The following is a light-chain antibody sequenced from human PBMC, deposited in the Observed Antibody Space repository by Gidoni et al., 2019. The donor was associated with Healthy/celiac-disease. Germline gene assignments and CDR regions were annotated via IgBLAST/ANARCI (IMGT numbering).Light chain of an antibody. CDR1: QSISSY. J-gene: IGKJ1*01. V-gene: IGKV1-39*01. CDR2: AAS. Sequence: DIQMTQSPSSLSASVGDRVTITCRASQSISSYLNWYQQKPGKAPKLLIYAASSLQSRVPSRFSGSGSGTDFTLTISSLQPEDVATYYCQQSYSTPQFGQGTKVEIK. CDR3: QQSYSTPQ.